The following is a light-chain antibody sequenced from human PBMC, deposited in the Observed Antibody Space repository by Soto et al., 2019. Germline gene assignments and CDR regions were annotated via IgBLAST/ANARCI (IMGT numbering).Light chain of an antibody. CDR1: QTITNY. CDR2: AAS. V-gene: IGKV1-39*01. J-gene: IGKJ1*01. Sequence: DIQMTQSPSSLSASVGDRVTITCRASQTITNYLNWYQQKPGKAPKLLIYAASTLLSGVPSRFTGGGSGTDFTITIDSLQPEDFATYFCLQSYSSPWTFGQGTKVEI. CDR3: LQSYSSPWT.